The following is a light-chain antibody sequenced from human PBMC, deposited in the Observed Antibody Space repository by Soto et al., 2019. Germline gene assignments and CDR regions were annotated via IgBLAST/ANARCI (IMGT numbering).Light chain of an antibody. CDR3: QLYTLSPMYT. CDR1: QSVNSNY. V-gene: IGKV3-20*01. CDR2: GAS. Sequence: EIVLTQSPGTLSLSSGERATLSCRASQSVNSNYLAWYQQKPGQAPRLLFYGASNRATGIPDRFSGSGSGTDFTLTISRLEPEDSAVYYCQLYTLSPMYTFGQGTKLEIK. J-gene: IGKJ2*01.